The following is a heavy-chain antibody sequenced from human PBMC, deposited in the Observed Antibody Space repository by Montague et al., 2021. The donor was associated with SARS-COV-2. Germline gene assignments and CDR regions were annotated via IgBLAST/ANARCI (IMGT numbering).Heavy chain of an antibody. Sequence: SLRLSCAASGFTFSYYGINWVRQAPGKGLEWVAVISYDGSNKYYADSVKGRFTISRDNSKNTLYLQMNSLRAEDTAVYYCARVLGGYYGMDVWGQGTTVTVSS. D-gene: IGHD2/OR15-2a*01. CDR2: ISYDGSNK. V-gene: IGHV3-30*03. J-gene: IGHJ6*02. CDR3: ARVLGGYYGMDV. CDR1: GFTFSYYG.